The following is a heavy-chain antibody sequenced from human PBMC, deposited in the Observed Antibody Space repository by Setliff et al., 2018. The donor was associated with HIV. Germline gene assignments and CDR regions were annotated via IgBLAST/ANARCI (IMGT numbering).Heavy chain of an antibody. J-gene: IGHJ4*02. CDR2: IYSGGGT. Sequence: SETLSLTCTVSGGSISSGGLYWNWIRQYPGKGLEWIGYIYSGGGTYYNPSLKGRVTISVDTSKNQFSLDLRSVTAADTAIYYCARDDKNFFDYWGQGALVTVSS. V-gene: IGHV4-31*03. CDR1: GGSISSGGLY. CDR3: ARDDKNFFDY.